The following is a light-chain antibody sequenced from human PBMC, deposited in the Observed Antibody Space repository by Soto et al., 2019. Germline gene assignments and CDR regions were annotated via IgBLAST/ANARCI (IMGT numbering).Light chain of an antibody. Sequence: DIQMTPSPSTLSASVVDRVTITCRADQSITRWLAWFQQKPGKAPSLLIYDATNLQPGVPSRFSGSGSGTEFTLTISSLQPDDFATYYYQQYNGYSHSFGQGTKVDIK. V-gene: IGKV1-5*01. CDR1: QSITRW. CDR2: DAT. J-gene: IGKJ2*01. CDR3: QQYNGYSHS.